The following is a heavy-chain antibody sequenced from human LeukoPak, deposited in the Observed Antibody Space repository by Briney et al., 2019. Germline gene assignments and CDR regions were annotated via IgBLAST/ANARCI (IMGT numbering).Heavy chain of an antibody. V-gene: IGHV1-2*02. CDR2: INPNSGGT. CDR3: ARGAGDRLPYYYCYYYMDV. Sequence: ASVKVSCKASGYTFTGYYMHWVRQAPGQGREWMGWINPNSGGTNYAQKFQGRVTMTRDTSISTAYMELSRLRSDDTAVYYCARGAGDRLPYYYCYYYMDVWGKGTAVTVSS. J-gene: IGHJ6*03. D-gene: IGHD6-19*01. CDR1: GYTFTGYY.